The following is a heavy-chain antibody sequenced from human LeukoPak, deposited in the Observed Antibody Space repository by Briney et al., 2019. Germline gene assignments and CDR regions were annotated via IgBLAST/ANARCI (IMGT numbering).Heavy chain of an antibody. CDR2: AIPILDIA. CDR3: ARDPYSSGCSSYAAFDI. J-gene: IGHJ3*02. V-gene: IGHV1-69*04. CDR1: GGSFSSYT. Sequence: SVKVSCKASGGSFSSYTISWVRQAPGQGLGWMGRAIPILDIANYAQKLQGRVTITADRSTSTAYMELSSLRSEDTAVYYCARDPYSSGCSSYAAFDIWGQGTMVTVSS. D-gene: IGHD6-19*01.